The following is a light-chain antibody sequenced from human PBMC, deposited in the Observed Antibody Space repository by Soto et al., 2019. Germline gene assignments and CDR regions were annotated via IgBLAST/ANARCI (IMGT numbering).Light chain of an antibody. J-gene: IGKJ1*01. Sequence: DIQMTQSPSSLSASVGDRFTITCLASQSISSYLNWYQQKPGKAPKLLIYAASSLQSGAPSSFIGSGSGTDFSLTISSLQPEDVATYYCQQSYSTPWTFGQGTKVDIK. V-gene: IGKV1-39*01. CDR1: QSISSY. CDR3: QQSYSTPWT. CDR2: AAS.